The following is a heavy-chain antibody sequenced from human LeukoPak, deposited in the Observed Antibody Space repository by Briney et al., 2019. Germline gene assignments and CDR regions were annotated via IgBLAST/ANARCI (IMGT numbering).Heavy chain of an antibody. CDR3: AKVYYYGMDV. V-gene: IGHV3-7*03. J-gene: IGHJ6*02. CDR2: IKQDGSEK. Sequence: GGSLRLSCAASGFTFSSYWMSWVRQAPGKGLEWVANIKQDGSEKYYVDSVKGRFTISRDNSKNTLYLQMNSLRAEDTAVYYCAKVYYYGMDVWGQGTTVTVSS. CDR1: GFTFSSYW.